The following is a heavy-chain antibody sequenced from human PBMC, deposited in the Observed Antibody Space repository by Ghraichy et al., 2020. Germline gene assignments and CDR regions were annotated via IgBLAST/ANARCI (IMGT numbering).Heavy chain of an antibody. CDR2: IYYSGST. Sequence: SETLSLTCTVSGGSISSYYWSWIRQPPGKGLEWIGYIYYSGSTNYNPSLKSRVTISVDTSKNQFSLKLSSVTAADTAVYYCASSVYDDVWGQFDYWGQGTLVTVSS. CDR1: GGSISSYY. J-gene: IGHJ4*02. D-gene: IGHD3-16*01. V-gene: IGHV4-59*01. CDR3: ASSVYDDVWGQFDY.